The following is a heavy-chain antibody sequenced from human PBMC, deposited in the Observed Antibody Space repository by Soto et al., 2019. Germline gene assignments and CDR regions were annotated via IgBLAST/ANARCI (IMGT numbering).Heavy chain of an antibody. D-gene: IGHD3-16*02. CDR3: ARDSHDYIWGSYRNGMDV. V-gene: IGHV1-69*01. J-gene: IGHJ6*02. CDR2: LIPILGTT. Sequence: QVQLVQSGAEVKKPGSSVKVSCKASGNTFSKYAISWVRQAPGQGLEWMGGLIPILGTTKYAQKFQDRVNITADECTRTAYMELSSVRLEDTAVYYCARDSHDYIWGSYRNGMDVWGQGTTVSVSS. CDR1: GNTFSKYA.